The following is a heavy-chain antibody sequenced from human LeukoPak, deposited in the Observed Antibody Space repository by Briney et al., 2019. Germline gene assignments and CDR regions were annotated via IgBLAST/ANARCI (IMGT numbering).Heavy chain of an antibody. J-gene: IGHJ6*02. Sequence: GGSLRLSCAASGFTFSNYNMNWVRQAPGKGLEWVSYISSRGSYTYYADSVKGRFTISRDNAKNSLYLQMNSLRAEDTAVYYCARIQKGYSSSWYSDGYYYGMDVWGQGTTVTVSS. D-gene: IGHD6-13*01. V-gene: IGHV3-21*04. CDR3: ARIQKGYSSSWYSDGYYYGMDV. CDR2: ISSRGSYT. CDR1: GFTFSNYN.